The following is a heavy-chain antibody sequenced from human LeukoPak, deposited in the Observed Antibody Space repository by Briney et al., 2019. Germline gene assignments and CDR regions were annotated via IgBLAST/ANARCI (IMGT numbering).Heavy chain of an antibody. CDR1: GFTFSGYA. V-gene: IGHV3-23*05. D-gene: IGHD6-6*01. CDR3: ARVVVSSSSDYFDY. CDR2: IDNSGAHT. J-gene: IGHJ4*02. Sequence: GGSLRLSCAASGFTFSGYAMSWVRQAPGEGLDWVSAIDNSGAHTWYADSVKGRFTISRDNSKKTLYLQMNSLRGEDTAVYYCARVVVSSSSDYFDYWGQGTLVIVSS.